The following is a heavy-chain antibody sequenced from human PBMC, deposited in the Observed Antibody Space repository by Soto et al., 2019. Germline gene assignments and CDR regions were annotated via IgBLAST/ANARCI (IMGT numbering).Heavy chain of an antibody. D-gene: IGHD3-9*01. J-gene: IGHJ5*02. Sequence: PSETLSLTCTVSGGSISSYYWSWIRQPPGKGLEWIGYIYYSGSTNYNPSLKSRVTISVDTSKNQFSLKLSSVTAADTAVYYCARDRGYDILTGRDGFDPWGQGTLVTVSS. CDR3: ARDRGYDILTGRDGFDP. V-gene: IGHV4-59*01. CDR1: GGSISSYY. CDR2: IYYSGST.